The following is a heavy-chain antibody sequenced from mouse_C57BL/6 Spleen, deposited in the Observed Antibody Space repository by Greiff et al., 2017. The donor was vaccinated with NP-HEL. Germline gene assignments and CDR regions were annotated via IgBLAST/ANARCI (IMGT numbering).Heavy chain of an antibody. CDR3: ARYYGSIFLFDY. V-gene: IGHV1-4*01. J-gene: IGHJ2*01. CDR2: INPSSGYT. D-gene: IGHD1-1*01. Sequence: QVQLKESGAELARPGASVKMSCKASGYTFTSYTMHWVKQRPGQGLEWIGYINPSSGYTKYNQKFKDKATLTADKSSSTAYMQLSSLTSEDSAVYYCARYYGSIFLFDYWGQGTTLTVSS. CDR1: GYTFTSYT.